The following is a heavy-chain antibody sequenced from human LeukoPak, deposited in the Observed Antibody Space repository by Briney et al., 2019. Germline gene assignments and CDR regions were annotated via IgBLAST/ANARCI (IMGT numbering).Heavy chain of an antibody. CDR1: GGSISSYY. D-gene: IGHD3-3*01. J-gene: IGHJ4*02. CDR2: IYTSGST. Sequence: SETLSLTCTVSGGSISSYYWSWIRQPAGKGLEWIGRIYTSGSTNYNPSLKSRVTMSVDTSKNQFSLKLSSVTAADTAVYYCARAGGYDFWSGYRETREHRYFDYWGQGTLVTVSS. CDR3: ARAGGYDFWSGYRETREHRYFDY. V-gene: IGHV4-4*07.